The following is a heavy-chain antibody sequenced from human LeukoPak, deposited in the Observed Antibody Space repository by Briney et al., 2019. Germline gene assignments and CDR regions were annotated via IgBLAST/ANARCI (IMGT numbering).Heavy chain of an antibody. CDR3: AKVITGSGGVSYAFDI. Sequence: GGSLRLSCAASGFTFSSYGMHWARQAPGKGLEWVAFIRYGGSNKYYADSVKGRFTISRDNSKNTLYLQMNSLRAEDTAVYYCAKVITGSGGVSYAFDIWGQGTMVTVSS. CDR2: IRYGGSNK. J-gene: IGHJ3*02. D-gene: IGHD1-20*01. V-gene: IGHV3-30*02. CDR1: GFTFSSYG.